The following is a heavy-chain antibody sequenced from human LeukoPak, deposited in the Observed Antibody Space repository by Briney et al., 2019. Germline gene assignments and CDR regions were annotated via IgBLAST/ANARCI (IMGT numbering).Heavy chain of an antibody. CDR1: GGTFISYA. J-gene: IGHJ4*02. D-gene: IGHD1-26*01. CDR3: ARVRGATSPGSFDS. Sequence: ASVKVSCKASGGTFISYAISWVRQAPGQGLEWMGGIIPIFGTANYAQKFQGRVTITTDESTSTAYMELSSLRSEDKAVYYCARVRGATSPGSFDSWGQGTLVTVSP. V-gene: IGHV1-69*05. CDR2: IIPIFGTA.